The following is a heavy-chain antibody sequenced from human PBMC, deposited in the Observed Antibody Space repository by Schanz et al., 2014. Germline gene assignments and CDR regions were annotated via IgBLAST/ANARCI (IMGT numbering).Heavy chain of an antibody. CDR1: GYTFTAYF. CDR2: INPNTGGT. J-gene: IGHJ5*02. CDR3: AREKGHGYSXFS. D-gene: IGHD5-12*01. Sequence: QVLLVQSGAEVKQPGASVKVSCKASGYTFTAYFIHWVRQAPGQGLEWMGRINPNTGGTNFAQKFQGRVTMTRDTSITTAYMALSGLTSDDTAVYYCAREKGHGYSXFSWGQGTLXAVSS. V-gene: IGHV1-2*06.